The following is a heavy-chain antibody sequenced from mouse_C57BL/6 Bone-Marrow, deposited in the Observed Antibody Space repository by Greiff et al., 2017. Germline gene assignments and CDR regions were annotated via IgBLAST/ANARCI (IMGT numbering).Heavy chain of an antibody. CDR2: ISSGGSYT. D-gene: IGHD1-1*01. CDR3: ARTSYYGSRNWYFDV. V-gene: IGHV5-6*01. J-gene: IGHJ1*03. Sequence: EVHLVESGGYLVKPGGSLKLSCAASGFTFSSYGMSWVRQTPDNRLEWVATISSGGSYTYYPDRVKGRFTISRDNAKNTLYLQMSSLKSEDTAMYYCARTSYYGSRNWYFDVWGTGTTVTVSS. CDR1: GFTFSSYG.